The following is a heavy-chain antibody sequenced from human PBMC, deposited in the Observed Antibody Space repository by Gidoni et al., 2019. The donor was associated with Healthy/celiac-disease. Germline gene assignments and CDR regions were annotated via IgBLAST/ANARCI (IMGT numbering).Heavy chain of an antibody. J-gene: IGHJ4*02. CDR3: ARGGDSSGFDDFDY. CDR2: IIPIFGTA. D-gene: IGHD3-22*01. Sequence: QVQLVQSGPEVKKTGSAVKGGCKAAGGTFGSYARCWVLQAPGQGREWMGGIIPIFGTANYAPNFQGRVTITADESTSTAYMELSSLISEDTAVYYCARGGDSSGFDDFDYWGQGTLVTVSS. V-gene: IGHV1-69*01. CDR1: GGTFGSYA.